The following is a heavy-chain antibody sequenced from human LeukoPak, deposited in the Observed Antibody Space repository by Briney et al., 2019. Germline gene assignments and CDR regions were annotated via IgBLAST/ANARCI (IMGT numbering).Heavy chain of an antibody. D-gene: IGHD2-2*01. CDR3: ARGVGYCSSTSCYWWFDP. CDR2: ISGSGGST. J-gene: IGHJ5*02. V-gene: IGHV3-23*01. Sequence: GGSLRLSCAASGFTFSGYAMSWVRQAPGKGLEWVSAISGSGGSTYYADSVKGRFTISRDNAKNTLYLQMNSLRAEDTAVYYCARGVGYCSSTSCYWWFDPWGQGTLVTVSS. CDR1: GFTFSGYA.